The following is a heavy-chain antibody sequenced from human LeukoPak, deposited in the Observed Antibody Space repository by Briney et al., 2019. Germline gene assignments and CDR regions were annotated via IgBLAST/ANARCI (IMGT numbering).Heavy chain of an antibody. CDR2: ISAYNGNT. D-gene: IGHD3-10*01. V-gene: IGHV1-18*01. Sequence: ASVKVSCKASGYTFTSCGISWVRQAPGQGLEWMGWISAYNGNTNYAQKLQGRVTMTTDTSTSTAYMELRSLRSDDTAVYYCARGINYATYYYGSEYYYYGMDVWGQGTTVTVSS. J-gene: IGHJ6*02. CDR3: ARGINYATYYYGSEYYYYGMDV. CDR1: GYTFTSCG.